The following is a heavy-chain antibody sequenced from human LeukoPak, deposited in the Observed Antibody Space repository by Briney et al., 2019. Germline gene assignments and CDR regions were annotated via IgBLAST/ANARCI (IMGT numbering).Heavy chain of an antibody. D-gene: IGHD6-19*01. V-gene: IGHV4-34*01. J-gene: IGHJ4*02. CDR1: GGSFSDYY. Sequence: SETLSLTCAVYGGSFSDYYWSWVRQSPERGLEWIGEIHHSAGTNYNPSLKSRAIISVDTFKNQFSLRINSMTGADTATYFCARTRRGSASGWYLDYWGRGTLVTVS. CDR3: ARTRRGSASGWYLDY. CDR2: IHHSAGT.